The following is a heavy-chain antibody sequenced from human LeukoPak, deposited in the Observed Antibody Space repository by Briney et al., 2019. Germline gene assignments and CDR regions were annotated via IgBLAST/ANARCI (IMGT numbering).Heavy chain of an antibody. J-gene: IGHJ5*02. V-gene: IGHV4-38-2*02. CDR3: ARDITMVRGVIIPRWFDP. CDR1: GYSISSGYY. CDR2: IYHSGST. Sequence: PSETLSLTCAVSGYSISSGYYWGWIRQPPGKGLGWIGSIYHSGSTYYNPSLKSRVTISVDTSKNQFSLKLSSVTAADTAVYYCARDITMVRGVIIPRWFDPWGQGTLVTVSS. D-gene: IGHD3-10*01.